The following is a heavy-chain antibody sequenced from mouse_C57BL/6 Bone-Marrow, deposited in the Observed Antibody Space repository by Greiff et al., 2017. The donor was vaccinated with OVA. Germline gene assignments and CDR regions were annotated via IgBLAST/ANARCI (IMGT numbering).Heavy chain of an antibody. CDR2: ISDGGSYT. V-gene: IGHV5-4*01. CDR3: ARDEDYDEDYAMDY. D-gene: IGHD2-4*01. J-gene: IGHJ4*01. Sequence: EVHVVESGGGLVKPGGSLKLSCAASGFTFSSYAMSWVSQTPEKRLEWVATISDGGSYTYYPDNVKGRFTISRDNAKNNLYLQMSHLKSEDTAMYYCARDEDYDEDYAMDYWGQGTSVTVSS. CDR1: GFTFSSYA.